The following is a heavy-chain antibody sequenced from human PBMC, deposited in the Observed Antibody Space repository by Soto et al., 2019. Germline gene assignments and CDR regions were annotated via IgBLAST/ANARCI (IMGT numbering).Heavy chain of an antibody. CDR1: GGTFSSYA. V-gene: IGHV1-69*13. J-gene: IGHJ2*01. CDR3: ARVADLCGGDCPYWYFDL. CDR2: IIPIFGTA. D-gene: IGHD2-21*02. Sequence: GASVKVSCKASGGTFSSYAISWVRQAPGQGLEWMGGIIPIFGTANYAQKFQGRVTITADESTSTAYMELSSLRSEDTAVYYCARVADLCGGDCPYWYFDLWGRGTLVTVSS.